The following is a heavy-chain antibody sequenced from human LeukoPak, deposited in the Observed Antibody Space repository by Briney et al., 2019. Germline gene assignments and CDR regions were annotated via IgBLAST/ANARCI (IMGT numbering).Heavy chain of an antibody. CDR1: GFTFSSYS. CDR3: AREGSREQPIDY. D-gene: IGHD6-13*01. Sequence: GGXXXLXXXASGFTFSSYSMNXXXXXPXXXXXXXASIRSSSSYIYYADSVKGGFTISRDNAKNSLYLQMNSLRAEDTAVYYCAREGSREQPIDYWGQGTLVTVSS. J-gene: IGHJ4*02. V-gene: IGHV3-21*01. CDR2: IRSSSSYI.